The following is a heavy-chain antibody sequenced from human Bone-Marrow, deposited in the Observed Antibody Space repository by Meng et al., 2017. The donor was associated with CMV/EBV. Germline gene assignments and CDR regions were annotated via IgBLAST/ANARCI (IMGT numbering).Heavy chain of an antibody. CDR2: IYYSGST. CDR3: ASAKHGSVIASYNWFDP. J-gene: IGHJ5*02. D-gene: IGHD1-26*01. V-gene: IGHV4-61*05. CDR1: GGSISSSSYY. Sequence: SETLSLTCTVSGGSISSSSYYWGWIRQPPGKGLEWIGYIYYSGSTNYNPSLKSRVTISVDTSKNQFSLKLSSVTAADTAVYYCASAKHGSVIASYNWFDPWGQGTLVTVSS.